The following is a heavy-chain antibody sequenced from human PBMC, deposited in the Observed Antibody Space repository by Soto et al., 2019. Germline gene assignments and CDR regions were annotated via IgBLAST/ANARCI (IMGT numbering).Heavy chain of an antibody. V-gene: IGHV3-33*01. Sequence: QVQLVESGGGVVQPGRSLRLSCAASGFTFSGYDMHWVRQAPGKGLEWVAEIWFDGSNQYYADSVKGRFTISRDNSKNMLFLQMNSLRAEDTAVYYCATGSEQWLVGPPSHKDFDYWGQGTLVTVSS. CDR1: GFTFSGYD. CDR2: IWFDGSNQ. J-gene: IGHJ4*02. CDR3: ATGSEQWLVGPPSHKDFDY. D-gene: IGHD6-19*01.